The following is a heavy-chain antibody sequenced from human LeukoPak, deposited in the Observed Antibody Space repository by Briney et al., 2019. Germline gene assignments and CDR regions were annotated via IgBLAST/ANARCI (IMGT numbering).Heavy chain of an antibody. J-gene: IGHJ4*02. D-gene: IGHD1-26*01. CDR1: GGSVSSGSYY. Sequence: SETLSLTCTVSGGSVSSGSYYWSWIRQPPGKGLEWIGYIYYSGSTNYNPSLKSRVTISVDTSKNQFSLKLSSVTAADTAVYYCARDGSGSSAHVYFDYWGQGTLVTVSS. CDR3: ARDGSGSSAHVYFDY. CDR2: IYYSGST. V-gene: IGHV4-61*01.